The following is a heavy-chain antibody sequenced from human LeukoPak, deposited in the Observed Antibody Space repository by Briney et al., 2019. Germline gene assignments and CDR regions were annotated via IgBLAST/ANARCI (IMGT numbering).Heavy chain of an antibody. CDR1: GGTFSSYA. D-gene: IGHD1-26*01. CDR3: ARGVVGATSGLDY. V-gene: IGHV1-69*05. CDR2: IIPIFGTA. Sequence: ASVKVSCKASGGTFSSYAISWVRQAPGQGLEWMGGIIPIFGTANYAQKFQGRVTITTDESTSTAYMELSRPRSDDTAVYYCARGVVGATSGLDYWGQGTLVTVSS. J-gene: IGHJ4*02.